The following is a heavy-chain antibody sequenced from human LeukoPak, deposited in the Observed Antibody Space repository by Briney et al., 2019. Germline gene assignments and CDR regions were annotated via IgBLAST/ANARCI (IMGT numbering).Heavy chain of an antibody. CDR1: GFTFSSYD. D-gene: IGHD2-15*01. CDR3: AKRDVVGYCSGGNCYPFDY. V-gene: IGHV3-30*02. Sequence: GGSLRLSCAVSGFTFSSYDMSWVRQAPGKGLEWLAFIRYDGSNKYYADSVKGRFTISRDNSKNTLYLQMNSLRAEDTAVYYCAKRDVVGYCSGGNCYPFDYWGQGTLVTVSS. J-gene: IGHJ4*02. CDR2: IRYDGSNK.